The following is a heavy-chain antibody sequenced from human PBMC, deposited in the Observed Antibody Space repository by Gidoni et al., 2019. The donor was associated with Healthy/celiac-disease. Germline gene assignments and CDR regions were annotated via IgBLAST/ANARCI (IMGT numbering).Heavy chain of an antibody. V-gene: IGHV1-69*01. CDR1: GGTFSRYA. CDR2: IIPSVGTA. Sequence: QVHLVQSVAEVKKPGSSVTVSCKASGGTFSRYAISWVRQAPGQGIKWMGGIIPSVGTANDAQEFQGRVTIAADEATSTAYMELSSMRAEDTGVYYWASGERLLAGSGGYYGMDVWGQGTTVTVSS. D-gene: IGHD3-3*01. J-gene: IGHJ6*02. CDR3: ASGERLLAGSGGYYGMDV.